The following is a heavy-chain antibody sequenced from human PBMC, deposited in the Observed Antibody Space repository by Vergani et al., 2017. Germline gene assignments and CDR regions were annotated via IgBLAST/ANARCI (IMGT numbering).Heavy chain of an antibody. J-gene: IGHJ4*02. CDR3: ARGTGTTNDY. D-gene: IGHD4-17*01. V-gene: IGHV3-23*01. CDR2: ISGSGGST. Sequence: EVQLLESGGGLVQPGGSLRLSCAASGFTFSSYAMSWVRQAPGKGLEWVSAISGSGGSTYYADAVEGRFTISRGNSKNTLYLQMNSLRAEDTAVYYCARGTGTTNDYWGKGTLVTVSS. CDR1: GFTFSSYA.